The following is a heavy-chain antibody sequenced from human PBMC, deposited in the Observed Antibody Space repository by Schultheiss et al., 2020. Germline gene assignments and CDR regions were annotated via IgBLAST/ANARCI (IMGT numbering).Heavy chain of an antibody. V-gene: IGHV4-39*01. CDR1: GRSISSSSYY. D-gene: IGHD3-16*02. J-gene: IGHJ4*02. Sequence: SQTLSLTSTVTGRSISSSSYYWGWIRQPPWKGLEWIGSIYSSGSTYYNPSLKSRVTISVDTSKNQFSLKLSSVTAANTAVYYCASLLRLVQLSSDYWGQGALVTVSS. CDR2: IYSSGST. CDR3: ASLLRLVQLSSDY.